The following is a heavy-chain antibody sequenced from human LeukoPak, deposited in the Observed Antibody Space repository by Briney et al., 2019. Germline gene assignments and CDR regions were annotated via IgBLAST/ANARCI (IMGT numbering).Heavy chain of an antibody. J-gene: IGHJ4*02. CDR1: GFPFSSYA. D-gene: IGHD2-2*01. Sequence: GGSLRLSCAASGFPFSSYAMTWVRQAPGKGLEWVAIIWHDGSNKFYANSVKGRFTISKDNSKNTVYLQMNNLRAEDTAVYYCARAPYHMYSDFWGQGTLVTVSS. CDR2: IWHDGSNK. CDR3: ARAPYHMYSDF. V-gene: IGHV3-33*08.